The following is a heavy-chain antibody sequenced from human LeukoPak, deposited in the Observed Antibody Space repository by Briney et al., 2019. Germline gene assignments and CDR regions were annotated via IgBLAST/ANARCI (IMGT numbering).Heavy chain of an antibody. CDR2: ISGSGDTT. Sequence: PGGSLRLSCAASGFTFSNYVMSWVRQAPGKGLQLVSGISGSGDTTDYADSVKGRFTISRDNSKNMLYLQMNSLRAEDTAVYYCAPRGPWGQGTLVTVSS. CDR1: GFTFSNYV. CDR3: APRGP. J-gene: IGHJ5*02. D-gene: IGHD3-10*01. V-gene: IGHV3-23*01.